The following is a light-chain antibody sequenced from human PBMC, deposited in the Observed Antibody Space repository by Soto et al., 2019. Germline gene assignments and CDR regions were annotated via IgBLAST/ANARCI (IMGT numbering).Light chain of an antibody. CDR3: QQYNTYCT. CDR2: DAS. J-gene: IGKJ1*01. Sequence: DIQMTQSPSTLSASVGDRVTITCRASQSISYWLAWYQQKPGKAPKVLIYDASSVESGVPSRFSGSGSGTEFTLTINSLQPDDLATYYCQQYNTYCTFGQGTMVVIK. V-gene: IGKV1-5*01. CDR1: QSISYW.